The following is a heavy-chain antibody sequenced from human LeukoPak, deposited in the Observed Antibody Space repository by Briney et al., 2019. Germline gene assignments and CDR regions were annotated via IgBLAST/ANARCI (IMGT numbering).Heavy chain of an antibody. CDR3: ARDPRIAAAGTFWFDP. V-gene: IGHV4-61*01. J-gene: IGHJ5*02. D-gene: IGHD6-13*01. Sequence: SETLSLTCTVSGGSFSSCSYYWSWMRQPPGKGLEWIVYIDYSGSTNYNPSLRSRFTISVDTSKNQFSLKLSSVTAADTAVYYCARDPRIAAAGTFWFDPWGQGTLVTVSS. CDR2: IDYSGST. CDR1: GGSFSSCSYY.